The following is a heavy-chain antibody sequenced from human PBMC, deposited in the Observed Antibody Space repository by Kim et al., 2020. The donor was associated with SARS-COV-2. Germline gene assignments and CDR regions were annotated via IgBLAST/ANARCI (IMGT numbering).Heavy chain of an antibody. CDR3: AKTLPIFGVVMKDHGLDL. J-gene: IGHJ6*02. D-gene: IGHD3-3*01. V-gene: IGHV4-39*02. Sequence: SETLSLTCTVSGGSMSTNNYYWAWIRQSPGRGLEWIGTISYSGRTYYSPSLKGRVTLSVDTSKNYLSLKLNSVTAADAAVYYCAKTLPIFGVVMKDHGLDLWGQGTSVTVSS. CDR1: GGSMSTNNYY. CDR2: ISYSGRT.